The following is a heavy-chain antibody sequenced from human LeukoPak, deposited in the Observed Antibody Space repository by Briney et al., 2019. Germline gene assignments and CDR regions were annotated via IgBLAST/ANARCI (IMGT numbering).Heavy chain of an antibody. CDR2: LYSDGNT. V-gene: IGHV3-53*01. CDR3: ARGVEPLAANALAY. D-gene: IGHD1-14*01. J-gene: IGHJ4*02. CDR1: GFTVITND. Sequence: GGSLRLPCAASGFTVITNDMTWVRQAPGKGLEWVSVLYSDGNTKYADSVQGRFTISRDNSKNTLYLEMNSLSPDDTAVYYCARGVEPLAANALAYWGQGTLVTVSS.